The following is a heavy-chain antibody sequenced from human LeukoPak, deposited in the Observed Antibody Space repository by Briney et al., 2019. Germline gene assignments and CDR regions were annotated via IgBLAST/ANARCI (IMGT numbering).Heavy chain of an antibody. CDR2: INPNSGGT. D-gene: IGHD2-15*01. CDR1: GYTFTGYY. V-gene: IGHV1-2*02. Sequence: GASVKVSCKASGYTFTGYYMHWVRQAPGQGLEWMGWINPNSGGTNYAQKFQGRVTMTRDTSISTAYMELSRLRSDDTAVYYCARGAIKHCSGGSCYQFDYWGQGTLVTVSS. CDR3: ARGAIKHCSGGSCYQFDY. J-gene: IGHJ4*02.